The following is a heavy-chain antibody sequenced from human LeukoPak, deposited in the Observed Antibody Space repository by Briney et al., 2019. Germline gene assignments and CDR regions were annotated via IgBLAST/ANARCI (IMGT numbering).Heavy chain of an antibody. Sequence: SETLSLTCTVSGGSISSSGYYWGWIRQPPGKGLEWIGSFYYSGSTYYNPSLKSRITISVDTSKNQFSLKLRSVIPADTAVYYCVRRVEGGNGDFDYWGQGTLVTVSS. D-gene: IGHD2-15*01. V-gene: IGHV4-39*01. CDR1: GGSISSSGYY. CDR3: VRRVEGGNGDFDY. J-gene: IGHJ4*02. CDR2: FYYSGST.